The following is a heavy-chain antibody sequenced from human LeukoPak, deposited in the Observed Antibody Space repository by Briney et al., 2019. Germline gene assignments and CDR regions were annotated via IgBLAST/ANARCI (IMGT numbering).Heavy chain of an antibody. V-gene: IGHV3-23*01. CDR1: GFTFSSYA. Sequence: GGSLRLSCAASGFTFSSYAMSWVRQAPGKGLGWVSAISGSGGSTYYADSVKGRFTIPRDSSKNTLYLQMNSLRDEDTAVYYCAKTHKYCSSTSCYKIPYYYYYMDVWGKGTTVTVSS. CDR3: AKTHKYCSSTSCYKIPYYYYYMDV. CDR2: ISGSGGST. J-gene: IGHJ6*03. D-gene: IGHD2-2*02.